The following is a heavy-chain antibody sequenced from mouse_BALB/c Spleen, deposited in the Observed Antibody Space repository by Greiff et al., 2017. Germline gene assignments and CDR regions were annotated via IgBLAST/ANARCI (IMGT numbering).Heavy chain of an antibody. CDR1: GYTFTDYW. V-gene: IGHV1-69*02. Sequence: VQLQQSGPELVKPGASVKMSCKASGYTFTDYWMHWVKQRPGQGLEWIGAIDTSDSYTSYNQKFKGKATLTVDESSSTAYMQLSSLTSEDSAVYYCARGIESYYFDYWGQGTTLTVSS. CDR2: IDTSDSYT. CDR3: ARGIESYYFDY. J-gene: IGHJ2*01.